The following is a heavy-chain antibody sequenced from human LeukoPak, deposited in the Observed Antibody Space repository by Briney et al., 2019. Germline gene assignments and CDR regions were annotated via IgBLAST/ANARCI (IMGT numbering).Heavy chain of an antibody. V-gene: IGHV7-4-1*02. CDR2: INTNTGNP. J-gene: IGHJ6*02. CDR1: GYTFTSYA. Sequence: ASVKVSCKASGYTFTSYAMNWVRQAPGQGLEWMGWINTNTGNPTYAQGFTGRFVFSLDTSVSTAYLQISSLKAEDTAVYYCARGPHSSSWYPNYYYYGMDVWGQGTTVTVSS. D-gene: IGHD6-13*01. CDR3: ARGPHSSSWYPNYYYYGMDV.